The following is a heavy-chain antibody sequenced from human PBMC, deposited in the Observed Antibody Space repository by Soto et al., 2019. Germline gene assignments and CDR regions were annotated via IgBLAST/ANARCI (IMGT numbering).Heavy chain of an antibody. Sequence: QVQLVQSGAEVKKPGASVKVSCKASGYTFTSYAMHWVRQAPGQRLEWMGWINAGNGNTKYSQKFQGRVTITRDTPASTAYMELRSLRSEDTAVYYCARARSALRYFDWLSWFDPWGQGTLVTVSS. V-gene: IGHV1-3*01. J-gene: IGHJ5*02. CDR2: INAGNGNT. CDR3: ARARSALRYFDWLSWFDP. CDR1: GYTFTSYA. D-gene: IGHD3-9*01.